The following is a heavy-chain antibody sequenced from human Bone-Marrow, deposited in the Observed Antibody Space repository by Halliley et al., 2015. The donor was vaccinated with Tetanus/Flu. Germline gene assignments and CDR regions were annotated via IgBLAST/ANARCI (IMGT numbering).Heavy chain of an antibody. V-gene: IGHV3-15*01. D-gene: IGHD3-22*01. CDR2: FKSKSDGGTA. Sequence: SGFTSTNTWMSWVRQVPGKGLEWVGRFKSKSDGGTADYTAPVKGRFTISRDDATNRLYLQMVSLKTEDTGVYYCTAEGYYEGRRYWESFDYWGQGARVTVSS. CDR3: TAEGYYEGRRYWESFDY. CDR1: GFTSTNTW. J-gene: IGHJ4*02.